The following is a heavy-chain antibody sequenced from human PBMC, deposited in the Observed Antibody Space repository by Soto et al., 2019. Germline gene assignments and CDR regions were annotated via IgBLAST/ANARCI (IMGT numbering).Heavy chain of an antibody. CDR2: IITIFGTA. V-gene: IGHV1-69*01. J-gene: IGHJ4*02. CDR1: GGTLSSYA. CDR3: ARGGSYSSLDY. D-gene: IGHD6-19*01. Sequence: QVQLVQSGAEVKKPGSSVKVSCKASGGTLSSYAISWVRQAPGQGLEWMGGIITIFGTANYEQKFQGRVTITADESTSTAYMEMISLRYEDTAVYYCARGGSYSSLDYWGQGTLVTVSS.